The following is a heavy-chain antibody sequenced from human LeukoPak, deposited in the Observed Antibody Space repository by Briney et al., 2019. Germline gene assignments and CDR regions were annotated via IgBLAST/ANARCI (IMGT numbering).Heavy chain of an antibody. J-gene: IGHJ4*02. Sequence: PWETLSLTCTVSGGSISDYFWNWIRQPAGKGLEWIGRIYSSGSTNYNPSLKGRATMSVDTPKNHFSLKLSSVTAADTAVYYCARTSGNYYWESHFVYWGQGTLVTVSS. CDR1: GGSISDYF. CDR3: ARTSGNYYWESHFVY. D-gene: IGHD1-26*01. V-gene: IGHV4-4*07. CDR2: IYSSGST.